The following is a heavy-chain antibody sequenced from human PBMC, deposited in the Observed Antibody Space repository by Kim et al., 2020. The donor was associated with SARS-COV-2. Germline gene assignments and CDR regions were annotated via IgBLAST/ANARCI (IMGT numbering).Heavy chain of an antibody. CDR1: GGSISSSSYY. J-gene: IGHJ5*01. Sequence: SETLSLSCTVSGGSISSSSYYWGWIRQPPGKGLEWIGSIYYSGSTYYNPSLKSRVTISVDTSKNQFSLKLSSVTAADTAVYYCARTIRGGVVIATPNWF. CDR3: ARTIRGGVVIATPNWF. V-gene: IGHV4-39*01. CDR2: IYYSGST. D-gene: IGHD2-21*01.